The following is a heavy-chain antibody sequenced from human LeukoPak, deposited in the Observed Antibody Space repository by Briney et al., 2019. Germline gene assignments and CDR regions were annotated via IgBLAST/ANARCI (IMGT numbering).Heavy chain of an antibody. CDR3: ARGPLAPSPIGNLNFDY. J-gene: IGHJ4*02. D-gene: IGHD4-23*01. V-gene: IGHV1-46*01. CDR2: INPSGGST. Sequence: ASVKVSCKASGYTFTSYYMHWVRQAPGQGLEWMGLINPSGGSTSYAQKFQGRVTMTRDTSTSTVYMELSSLRSEDTAVYYCARGPLAPSPIGNLNFDYWGQGTLVTVSS. CDR1: GYTFTSYY.